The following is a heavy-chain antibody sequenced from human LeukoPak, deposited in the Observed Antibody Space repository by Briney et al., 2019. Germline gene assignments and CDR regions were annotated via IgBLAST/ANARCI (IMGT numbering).Heavy chain of an antibody. CDR2: LRGKTNTYAT. Sequence: GGSLRLSCAAFGVTFSGSAMHWVRQASGIGLEWVGRLRGKTNTYATPYAASVKGRFTISRHDAENTTYLHMNSLRAEDTAVYYCARDRAELAPGSPPYFQHWGQGTLVTVSS. CDR3: ARDRAELAPGSPPYFQH. J-gene: IGHJ1*01. V-gene: IGHV3-73*01. CDR1: GVTFSGSA. D-gene: IGHD6-13*01.